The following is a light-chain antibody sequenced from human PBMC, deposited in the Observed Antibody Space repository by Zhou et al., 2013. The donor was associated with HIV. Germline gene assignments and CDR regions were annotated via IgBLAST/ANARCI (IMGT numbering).Light chain of an antibody. V-gene: IGKV1-33*01. Sequence: DIQMTQSPSSLSASVGDRVTITCQASQDIRNFLNWYQQRPGKAPRLLIYDASTLQTGVPSRFSGSGSGTEFTFTITSLQPEDFATYYCQQYDNLPFTFGHGTRLEIK. CDR2: DAS. J-gene: IGKJ5*01. CDR3: QQYDNLPFT. CDR1: QDIRNF.